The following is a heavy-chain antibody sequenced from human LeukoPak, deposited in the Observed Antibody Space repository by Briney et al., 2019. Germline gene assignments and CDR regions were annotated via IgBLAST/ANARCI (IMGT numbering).Heavy chain of an antibody. CDR1: GFTFSSYA. J-gene: IGHJ4*02. CDR3: ARGSDGSSWLDY. CDR2: IYSGVDT. Sequence: QSGGSLRLSCAASGFTFSSYAMSWVRQAPGKGLEWVSIIYSGVDTYYANSVKGRFTISRDNAKDSLYLQMNSLRAEDTAVYYCARGSDGSSWLDYWGQGTLVTVSS. V-gene: IGHV3-66*01. D-gene: IGHD6-13*01.